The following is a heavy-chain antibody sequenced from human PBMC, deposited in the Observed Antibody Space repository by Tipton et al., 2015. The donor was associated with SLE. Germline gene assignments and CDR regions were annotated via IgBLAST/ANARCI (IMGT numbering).Heavy chain of an antibody. J-gene: IGHJ3*01. CDR3: ARMGLCTTTTCNEGAFDV. CDR2: IYYTGNT. V-gene: IGHV4-59*11. Sequence: TLSLTCSVSGGSMSYHYWSWIRQPPGKGLEWIGYIYYTGNTNYNPSLKSRVTMSVDTSKSQSSLKLTIVSAADTAIYYCARMGLCTTTTCNEGAFDVWGQGSMVTVSS. CDR1: GGSMSYHY. D-gene: IGHD2-2*01.